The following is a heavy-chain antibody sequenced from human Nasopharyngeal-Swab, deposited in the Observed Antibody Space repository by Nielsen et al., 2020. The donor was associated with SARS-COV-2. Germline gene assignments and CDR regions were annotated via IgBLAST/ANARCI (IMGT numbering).Heavy chain of an antibody. V-gene: IGHV4-4*02. J-gene: IGHJ4*02. Sequence: WIRQPPGKGPEWIGEIHRGGTTKYNTPLESRVTISLDKSKNQFVLRLNSATAADTAVYYCATVRVASAGTFDFWGLGTLVTVSS. CDR3: ATVRVASAGTFDF. D-gene: IGHD6-13*01. CDR2: IHRGGTT.